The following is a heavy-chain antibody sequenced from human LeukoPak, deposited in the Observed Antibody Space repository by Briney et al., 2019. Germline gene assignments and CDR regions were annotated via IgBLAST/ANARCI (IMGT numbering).Heavy chain of an antibody. Sequence: GGSLRLSCAASGFTVSTNYMSWVRQAPGKGLEWVSVIYSGGSTYYADSVKGRFTISRDNSKNTLYLQMNSLRAEDTAVYYCARGTGYYYDSSGYYGFFDYWGQGTLVTVSS. J-gene: IGHJ4*02. CDR3: ARGTGYYYDSSGYYGFFDY. CDR1: GFTVSTNY. D-gene: IGHD3-22*01. CDR2: IYSGGST. V-gene: IGHV3-53*01.